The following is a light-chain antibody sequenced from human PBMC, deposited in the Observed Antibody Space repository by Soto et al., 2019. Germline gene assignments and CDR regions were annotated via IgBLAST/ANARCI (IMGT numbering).Light chain of an antibody. Sequence: EIVLTQSPVTLSLSPGERVTLSCRASQSVGTFLAWYRQKPGQAPRLLIYDSSNRATGIPARFSGGGSGTDFTLTISSLEPDDFATYYCQQYNSYLGTFGQGTKVEIK. J-gene: IGKJ1*01. CDR1: QSVGTF. CDR3: QQYNSYLGT. V-gene: IGKV3-11*01. CDR2: DSS.